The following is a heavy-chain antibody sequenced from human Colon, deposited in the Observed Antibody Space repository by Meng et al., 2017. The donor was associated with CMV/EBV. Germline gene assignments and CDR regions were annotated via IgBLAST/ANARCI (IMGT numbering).Heavy chain of an antibody. CDR1: GGSCTNWY. CDR3: ARWVRGVIIVGWDY. CDR2: IHHSGIT. D-gene: IGHD3-10*01. Sequence: AVSGGSCTNWYWSWIRQPPGKGLEWIADIHHSGITNFNPSLERRVSMSVDTSKSQFSLNLTSVTAADTAVYYCARWVRGVIIVGWDYWGQGTLVPCPQ. J-gene: IGHJ4*02. V-gene: IGHV4-34*01.